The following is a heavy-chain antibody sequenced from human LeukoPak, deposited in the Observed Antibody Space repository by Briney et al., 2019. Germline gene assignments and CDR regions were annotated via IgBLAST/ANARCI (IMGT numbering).Heavy chain of an antibody. Sequence: GGSLRLSCAASGFTFSSYDMSWVRQAPGKGLEWVSAISGSGGGTYYADSVKGRFTISRDNSKNTLYLQMNSLRAEDTAVYYCARGGYGDYSNWFDPWGQGTLVTVSS. CDR2: ISGSGGGT. CDR3: ARGGYGDYSNWFDP. J-gene: IGHJ5*02. D-gene: IGHD4-17*01. V-gene: IGHV3-23*01. CDR1: GFTFSSYD.